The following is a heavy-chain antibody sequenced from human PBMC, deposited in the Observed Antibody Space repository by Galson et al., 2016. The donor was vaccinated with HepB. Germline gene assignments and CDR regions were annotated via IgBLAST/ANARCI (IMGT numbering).Heavy chain of an antibody. CDR1: GYTFTSFG. D-gene: IGHD2-21*02. CDR2: ISAYNDNT. CDR3: ARDYGDDAYHFDY. J-gene: IGHJ4*02. V-gene: IGHV1-18*01. Sequence: SVKVSCKASGYTFTSFGVSWVRQAPGQGLEWMGWISAYNDNTNYAQKFQGRVTITTDASTSTAYMDIMSLSSDDTAVYYCARDYGDDAYHFDYWGQGTLVTVSS.